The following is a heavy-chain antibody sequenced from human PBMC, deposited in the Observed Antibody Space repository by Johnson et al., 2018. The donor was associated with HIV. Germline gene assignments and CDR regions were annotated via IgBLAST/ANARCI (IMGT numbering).Heavy chain of an antibody. CDR3: ARQKARGSVDYTDAFDL. J-gene: IGHJ3*01. CDR1: GFTFSSYA. CDR2: ISYDGSND. Sequence: QVQLEESGGGVVQPGRSLRLSCAASGFTFSSYAMHWVRQAPGKGLEWVAVISYDGSNDYYAHSVKGRFTISRDNSKITLYLQMNSLRLEDTAIYYCARQKARGSVDYTDAFDLWGQGTMVTVSS. V-gene: IGHV3-30-3*01. D-gene: IGHD4-11*01.